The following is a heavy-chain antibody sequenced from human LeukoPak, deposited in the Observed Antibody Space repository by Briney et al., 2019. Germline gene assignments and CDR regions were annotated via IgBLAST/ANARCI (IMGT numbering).Heavy chain of an antibody. Sequence: PGGSLRLSCAASGFTFSSYAMSWVRQATGKGLEWVSAISGSGGSTYYADSVKGRFTISRDNSKNTLYLQMNSLRAEDTAVYYCANLYYYDSSGYYFPRPYFDYWGQGTLVTVSS. V-gene: IGHV3-23*01. J-gene: IGHJ4*02. CDR1: GFTFSSYA. D-gene: IGHD3-22*01. CDR3: ANLYYYDSSGYYFPRPYFDY. CDR2: ISGSGGST.